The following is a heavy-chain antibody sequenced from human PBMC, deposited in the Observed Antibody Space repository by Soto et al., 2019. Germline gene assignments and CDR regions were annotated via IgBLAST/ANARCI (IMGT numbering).Heavy chain of an antibody. CDR3: ARAGYGGNLNYYYYGMDV. J-gene: IGHJ6*02. CDR2: IWYDGSNK. CDR1: GFTFSSYG. V-gene: IGHV3-33*01. D-gene: IGHD4-17*01. Sequence: GGSLRLSCAASGFTFSSYGMHWVRQAPGKGLEWVAVIWYDGSNKYYADSVKGRFTISRDNSKNTLYLQMDSLRAEDTAVYYCARAGYGGNLNYYYYGMDVWGQGTTVTVSS.